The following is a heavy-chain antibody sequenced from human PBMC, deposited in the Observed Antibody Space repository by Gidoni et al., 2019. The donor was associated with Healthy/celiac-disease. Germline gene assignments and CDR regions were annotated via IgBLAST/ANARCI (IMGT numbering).Heavy chain of an antibody. CDR2: ISSSSSYI. CDR1: GSTFSSYR. J-gene: IGHJ6*02. D-gene: IGHD6-19*01. Sequence: EVQLVASGGGLVKPGGSLRLACAAYGSTFSSYRMNWVRQAPGRGLAWVSSISSSSSYISYAASVRGRFTISRDNAKNARYLQMTSLSAEDTAVYSWASDLAGDSSGWHWPGGGSYGMDVWGQGTTVTVSS. V-gene: IGHV3-21*01. CDR3: ASDLAGDSSGWHWPGGGSYGMDV.